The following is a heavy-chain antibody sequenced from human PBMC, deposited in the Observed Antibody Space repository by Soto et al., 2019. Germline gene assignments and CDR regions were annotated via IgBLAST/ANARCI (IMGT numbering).Heavy chain of an antibody. V-gene: IGHV4-59*01. CDR1: GGSISSYY. J-gene: IGHJ4*02. Sequence: SETLSLTCTVSGGSISSYYCSWIRQPPGKGLEWIGYIYYSGSTNYNPSLKSRVTISVDTSKNQFSLKLSSVTAADTAVYYCARGSIAARYWGQGTLVTVSS. D-gene: IGHD6-6*01. CDR3: ARGSIAARY. CDR2: IYYSGST.